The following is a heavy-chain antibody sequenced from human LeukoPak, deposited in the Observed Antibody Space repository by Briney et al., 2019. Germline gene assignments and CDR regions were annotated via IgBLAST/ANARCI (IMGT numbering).Heavy chain of an antibody. CDR2: ISAYNANT. CDR3: ARDYYSGSYYGDY. CDR1: GYTFTNYG. V-gene: IGHV1-18*01. D-gene: IGHD1-26*01. J-gene: IGHJ4*02. Sequence: ASVKVSCKASGYTFTNYGITRVRQAPGQGLEWMGWISAYNANTNYAQKLQGRVTMTTDTSTSTAYMELSSLRSDDTAVYFCARDYYSGSYYGDYWGQGTLVTVSS.